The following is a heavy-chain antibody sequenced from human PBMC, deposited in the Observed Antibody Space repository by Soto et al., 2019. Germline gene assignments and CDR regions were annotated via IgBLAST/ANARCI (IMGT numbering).Heavy chain of an antibody. D-gene: IGHD3-22*01. V-gene: IGHV1-18*01. Sequence: ASVKVSCKASGYTFTSYGISWVRQAPGQGLEWMGWISAYNGNTNYAQKLQGRVTMTTDTSTSTAYMELRSLRSDDTAVYYCARGLNYYDSSGYSLHDAFDIWGQGTMVTVSS. CDR2: ISAYNGNT. CDR3: ARGLNYYDSSGYSLHDAFDI. J-gene: IGHJ3*02. CDR1: GYTFTSYG.